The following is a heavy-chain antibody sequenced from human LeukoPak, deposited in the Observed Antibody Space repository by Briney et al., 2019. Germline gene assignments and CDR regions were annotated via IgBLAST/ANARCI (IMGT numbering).Heavy chain of an antibody. V-gene: IGHV4-59*12. CDR3: ARDGSDFWSGYDAFDI. Sequence: SETLSLTCTVSGGSISSYYWSWIRQPPGKGLEWIGYIYYSGSTNYNPSLKSRVTISVDTSKNQFSLKLSSVTAADTAVYYCARDGSDFWSGYDAFDIWGQGTMVTVSS. D-gene: IGHD3-3*01. CDR1: GGSISSYY. CDR2: IYYSGST. J-gene: IGHJ3*02.